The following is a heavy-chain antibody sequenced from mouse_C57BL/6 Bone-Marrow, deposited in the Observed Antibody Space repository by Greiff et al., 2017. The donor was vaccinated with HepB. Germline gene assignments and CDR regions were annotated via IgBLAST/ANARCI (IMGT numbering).Heavy chain of an antibody. CDR1: GYTFTSYW. CDR3: AYNYDGYPLYYAMDY. D-gene: IGHD2-3*01. J-gene: IGHJ4*01. Sequence: QVQLQQPGAELVRPGTSVKLSCKASGYTFTSYWMHWVKQRPGQGLEWIGVIDPSDSYTNYNQKFKGKATLTVDTSSSTAYMQLSSLTSEDSAVYYCAYNYDGYPLYYAMDYWGQGTSVTVSS. CDR2: IDPSDSYT. V-gene: IGHV1-59*01.